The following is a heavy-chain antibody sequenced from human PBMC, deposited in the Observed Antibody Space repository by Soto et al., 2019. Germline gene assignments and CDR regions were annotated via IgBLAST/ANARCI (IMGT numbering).Heavy chain of an antibody. D-gene: IGHD2-15*01. J-gene: IGHJ4*02. CDR1: GGSVSSGSYY. CDR2: IYYSGST. Sequence: QVQLQESGPGLVKPSETLSLTCTVSGGSVSSGSYYWSWIRQPPGKGLEWIGYIYYSGSTNYNPSLKSRVTLSVDTSKNQSSLKLSSVTAADTAVYYCAREYCSGGSCDGGGFDYWGQGTLVTVSS. CDR3: AREYCSGGSCDGGGFDY. V-gene: IGHV4-61*01.